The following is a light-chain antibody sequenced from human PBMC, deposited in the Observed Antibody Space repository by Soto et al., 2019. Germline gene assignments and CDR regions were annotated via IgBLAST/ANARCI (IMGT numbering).Light chain of an antibody. CDR1: SSGVGGYDY. J-gene: IGLJ1*01. CDR3: TSYAGSNNFPYV. V-gene: IGLV2-8*01. CDR2: EVS. Sequence: QSVLTQPPSASGSPGESVTISCAGTSSGVGGYDYVSWYQQHPGEAPKLMIYEVSKRPSGVPDRFSGSKSGNTASLAVSGLQAEDEADYYCTSYAGSNNFPYVFGTGTKVTVL.